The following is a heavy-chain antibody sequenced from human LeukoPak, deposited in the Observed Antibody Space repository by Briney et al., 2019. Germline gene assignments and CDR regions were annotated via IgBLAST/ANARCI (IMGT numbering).Heavy chain of an antibody. CDR2: INPNSGGT. J-gene: IGHJ4*02. Sequence: ASVKVSCKASGYTFTGYYMHWVRQAPGQGLEWMGWINPNSGGTNYAQKFQGRVTMARDTSISTAYMELSRLRSDDTAVYYCARAIDPHTLSSIAARPDFDYWGQGTLVTVSS. CDR1: GYTFTGYY. V-gene: IGHV1-2*02. CDR3: ARAIDPHTLSSIAARPDFDY. D-gene: IGHD6-6*01.